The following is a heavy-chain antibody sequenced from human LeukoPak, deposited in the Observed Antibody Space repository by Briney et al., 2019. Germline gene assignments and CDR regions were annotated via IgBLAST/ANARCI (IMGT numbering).Heavy chain of an antibody. CDR3: AKDQYCSGGSCYRTGYYYGMDV. Sequence: PGRSLRLSCEASGFTFSSYGMHWVRQAPGRGLEWVAVISYDGSNKFHADSVKGRFTISRDNSKNTLYLQMNGLRADDTAVYYCAKDQYCSGGSCYRTGYYYGMDVWGQGTTVTVSS. D-gene: IGHD2-15*01. V-gene: IGHV3-30*18. CDR1: GFTFSSYG. J-gene: IGHJ6*02. CDR2: ISYDGSNK.